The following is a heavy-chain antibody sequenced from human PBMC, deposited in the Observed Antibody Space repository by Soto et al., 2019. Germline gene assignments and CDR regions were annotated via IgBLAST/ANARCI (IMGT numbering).Heavy chain of an antibody. V-gene: IGHV4-39*01. CDR1: GGSISSSSYY. D-gene: IGHD6-13*01. CDR2: IYYSGST. Sequence: SETLSLTCTVSGGSISSSSYYWGWIRQPPGKGLEWIGSIYYSGSTYYNPSLKSRVTISVDTSKNQFSLKLSSVTAADTALYYCARPGLAAAGYFQHWGQGTLVTVSS. J-gene: IGHJ1*01. CDR3: ARPGLAAAGYFQH.